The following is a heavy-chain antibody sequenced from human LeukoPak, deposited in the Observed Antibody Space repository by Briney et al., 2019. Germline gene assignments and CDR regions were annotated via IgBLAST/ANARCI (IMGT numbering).Heavy chain of an antibody. J-gene: IGHJ4*02. Sequence: SQTLSLTCAISGDSFSSNSAAWNWIRQSPSRGLEWLGRTYYRSKWYNDYAVSVKSRITINPDTSKNQFSLQLNSVTPEDTAVYYCAREGEMVRGVIDAVFDYWGQGTLVTVSS. V-gene: IGHV6-1*01. D-gene: IGHD3-10*01. CDR3: AREGEMVRGVIDAVFDY. CDR1: GDSFSSNSAA. CDR2: TYYRSKWYN.